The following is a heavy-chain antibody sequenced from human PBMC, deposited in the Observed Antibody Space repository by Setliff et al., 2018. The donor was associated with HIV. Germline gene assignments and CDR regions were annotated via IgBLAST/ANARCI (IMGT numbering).Heavy chain of an antibody. D-gene: IGHD3-10*01. CDR3: ARSQGDYSGSGQDYNAISAFDK. Sequence: SGDTFSNYGLNWVRQAPGQGPEWMGGVIPILDITNYAQNFWGRLTISADESTSTTYMELKNLRSEDTAVYYCARSQGDYSGSGQDYNAISAFDKWGQGTLGTSPQ. CDR2: VIPILDIT. CDR1: GDTFSNYG. J-gene: IGHJ4*02. V-gene: IGHV1-69*10.